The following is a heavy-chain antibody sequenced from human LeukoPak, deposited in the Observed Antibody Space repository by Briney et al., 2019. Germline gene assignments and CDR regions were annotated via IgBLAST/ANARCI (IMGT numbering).Heavy chain of an antibody. V-gene: IGHV1-2*06. CDR1: GYTFTGYS. CDR3: ARELPFDY. Sequence: ASVKVSCKASGYTFTGYSVHWVQQAPGQGLEWMGRINPNSGATDYAQKFQGRVTMTRDTSISTVYMELNRLRSDDTAVYYCARELPFDYWGQGTLVTVSS. CDR2: INPNSGAT. D-gene: IGHD3-10*01. J-gene: IGHJ4*02.